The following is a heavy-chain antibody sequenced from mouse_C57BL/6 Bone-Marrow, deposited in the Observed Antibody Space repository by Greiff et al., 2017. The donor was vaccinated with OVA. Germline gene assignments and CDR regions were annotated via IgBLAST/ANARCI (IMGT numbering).Heavy chain of an antibody. CDR3: ARPIYYDSDWFAY. CDR2: IYPGDGDT. J-gene: IGHJ3*01. Sequence: VMLVESGAELVKPGASVKISCKASGYAFSSYWMNWVKQRPGKGLEWIGQIYPGDGDTNYNGKFKGKATLTADKSSSTAYMQRSSLTSEDSAVYFCARPIYYDSDWFAYWGQGTLVTVSA. CDR1: GYAFSSYW. D-gene: IGHD2-4*01. V-gene: IGHV1-80*01.